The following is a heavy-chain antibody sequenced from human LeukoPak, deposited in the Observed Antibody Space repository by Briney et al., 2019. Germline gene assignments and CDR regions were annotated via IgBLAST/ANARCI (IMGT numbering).Heavy chain of an antibody. CDR2: IYTSGST. J-gene: IGHJ6*03. D-gene: IGHD3-10*01. CDR3: ARVGMVRGAIYYYYYYMDV. CDR1: GGSISSYY. Sequence: PSETLPLTCTVSGGSISSYYWSWIRQPAGKGLEWIGRIYTSGSTNYNPSLKSRVTMSVDTSKNQFSLKLSSVTAADTAVYYCARVGMVRGAIYYYYYYMDVWGKGTTVTVPS. V-gene: IGHV4-4*07.